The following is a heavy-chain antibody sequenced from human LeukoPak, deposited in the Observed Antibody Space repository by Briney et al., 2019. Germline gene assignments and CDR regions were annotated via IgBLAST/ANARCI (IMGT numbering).Heavy chain of an antibody. D-gene: IGHD2-15*01. CDR1: GFTFSSYA. CDR2: ISYDGSNK. J-gene: IGHJ5*02. Sequence: PGGSLRLSCAASGFTFSSYAMHWVRQAPGKGLEWVAVISYDGSNKYYADSVKGRFTISRDNSKNTLYLQMNSLRAEDTAVYYCAKAGDIVVVIAATYDQWGQGTLVTVSS. V-gene: IGHV3-30*04. CDR3: AKAGDIVVVIAATYDQ.